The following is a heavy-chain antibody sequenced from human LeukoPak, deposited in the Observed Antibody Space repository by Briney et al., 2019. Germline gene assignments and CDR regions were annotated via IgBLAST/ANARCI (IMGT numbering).Heavy chain of an antibody. CDR1: GFTFSSYA. V-gene: IGHV3-23*01. CDR3: AKTGLKVPRSYFDY. CDR2: IGGDAVST. Sequence: PGGSLRLSCAASGFTFSSYAMSWVRQAPGKGLEWVSAIGGDAVSTYYADSVKGRFSISRDNSKNTLYLQMNSLRADDTAIYYCAKTGLKVPRSYFDYWGQGALVTVSS. D-gene: IGHD3-10*01. J-gene: IGHJ4*02.